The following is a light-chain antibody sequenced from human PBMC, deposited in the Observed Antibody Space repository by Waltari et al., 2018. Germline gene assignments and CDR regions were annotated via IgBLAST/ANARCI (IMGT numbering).Light chain of an antibody. CDR1: TTDPRNFKY. CDR2: EID. V-gene: IGLV2-8*01. J-gene: IGLJ2*01. Sequence: QSALTQPPSASGSAGQSVTISCTGTTTDPRNFKYVPWYQQPPGKAPKLILYEIDRRPSGVPDRFSGSKSGDAASLTVSGLQAEDEAIYFCSSWTDSSRTGKLSFGGGTKLTVL. CDR3: SSWTDSSRTGKLS.